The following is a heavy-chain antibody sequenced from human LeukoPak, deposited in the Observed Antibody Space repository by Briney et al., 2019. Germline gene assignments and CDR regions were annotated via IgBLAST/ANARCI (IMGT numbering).Heavy chain of an antibody. CDR1: GFTFSSYA. V-gene: IGHV3-23*01. Sequence: GGSLRLSCAASGFTFSSYAMTWVRQAPGKGVEWVSSISASGGGTYYADSVKGRFTISRDNSKNTLYLQMNSLRAEDTAVYYCAKFPGLFSTSPANYFDYWGQGTLVTVSS. D-gene: IGHD2-2*01. J-gene: IGHJ4*02. CDR2: ISASGGGT. CDR3: AKFPGLFSTSPANYFDY.